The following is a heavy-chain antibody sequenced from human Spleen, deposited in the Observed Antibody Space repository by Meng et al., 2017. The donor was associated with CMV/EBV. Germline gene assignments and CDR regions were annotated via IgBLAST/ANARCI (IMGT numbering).Heavy chain of an antibody. J-gene: IGHJ4*02. D-gene: IGHD5-18*01. CDR3: ARGKEIQLWWVPRPRYYFDY. Sequence: QVQLQQGGAGLLKPSATLSLTCAVYGGSFSGYYWSWIRQPPGKGLEWIGEINHSGSTNYNPSLKSRVTISVDTSKNQFSLKLSSVTAADTAVYYCARGKEIQLWWVPRPRYYFDYWGQGTLVTVSS. CDR2: INHSGST. V-gene: IGHV4-34*01. CDR1: GGSFSGYY.